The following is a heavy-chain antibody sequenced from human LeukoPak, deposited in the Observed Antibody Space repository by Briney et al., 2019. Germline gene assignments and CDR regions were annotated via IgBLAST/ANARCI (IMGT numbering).Heavy chain of an antibody. J-gene: IGHJ4*02. D-gene: IGHD1-1*01. CDR2: IKTKTDGGTT. CDR1: GFTFSNVW. V-gene: IGHV3-15*01. CDR3: VTRVKSTGDY. Sequence: GGSLRLSCEASGFTFSNVWMNWVRQAPGKGLEWIGRIKTKTDGGTTENAAPVKGRFTISRDDSKNTVYLQMNSLKTEDTALYYCVTRVKSTGDYWGQGTLVTVSS.